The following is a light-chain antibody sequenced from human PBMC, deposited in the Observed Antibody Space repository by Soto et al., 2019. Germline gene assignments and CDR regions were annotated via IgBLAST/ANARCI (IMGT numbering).Light chain of an antibody. J-gene: IGLJ2*01. V-gene: IGLV2-14*01. CDR2: DVT. CDR1: NTDVGGYNY. Sequence: QSALTQPASVSGSTGRSITISCTGSNTDVGGYNYVCWYQQQPGKAPQLIIYDVTNRPSGVSNRFSGSRSGNTASLTISGLQAEDEADYFCSSYTSSNTVTFGGGTKLTVL. CDR3: SSYTSSNTVT.